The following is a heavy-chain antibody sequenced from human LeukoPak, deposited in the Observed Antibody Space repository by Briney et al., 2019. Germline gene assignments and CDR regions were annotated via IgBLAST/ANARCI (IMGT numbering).Heavy chain of an antibody. Sequence: GASVKVSCKVSGYTLTELSMHWVRQAPGKGLEWMGGFDPEDGETIYAQKFQGRVTMTEDTSTDTAYMELSSLRSEDTAVYYCATVSGRQWLPTSYYYGMDVWGQGTTVTVSS. CDR2: FDPEDGET. D-gene: IGHD6-19*01. CDR3: ATVSGRQWLPTSYYYGMDV. V-gene: IGHV1-24*01. CDR1: GYTLTELS. J-gene: IGHJ6*02.